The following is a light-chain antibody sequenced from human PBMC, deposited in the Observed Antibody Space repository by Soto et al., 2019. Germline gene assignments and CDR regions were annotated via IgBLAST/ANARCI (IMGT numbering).Light chain of an antibody. Sequence: QLVLTQPASVSGAPGQRVTISCTGSWSNFGAGYDVHWYQQLPGAAPKLIIYGNSNRPSGVPDRFSGSRSGTSASLAITGLQDEDEADYYCSSFAGSNNFPYVFGTGTKVTVL. CDR1: WSNFGAGYD. CDR3: SSFAGSNNFPYV. CDR2: GNS. V-gene: IGLV1-40*01. J-gene: IGLJ1*01.